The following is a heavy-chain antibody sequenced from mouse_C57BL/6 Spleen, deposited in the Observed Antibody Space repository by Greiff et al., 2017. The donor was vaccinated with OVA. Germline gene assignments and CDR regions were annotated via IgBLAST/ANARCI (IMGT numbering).Heavy chain of an antibody. J-gene: IGHJ4*01. CDR2: SRNKADDYTT. Sequence: EVKVVESGGGLVQSGRSLRLSCATSGFTFSDFYMEWVRQAPGKGLEWIAASRNKADDYTTEYSASVKGRFIVSGDTSVSMVYLQMNGLRAEDTAIYCCAREYDDDGYYAMDYWGQGTSVTVSS. CDR3: AREYDDDGYYAMDY. CDR1: GFTFSDFY. V-gene: IGHV7-1*01. D-gene: IGHD2-3*01.